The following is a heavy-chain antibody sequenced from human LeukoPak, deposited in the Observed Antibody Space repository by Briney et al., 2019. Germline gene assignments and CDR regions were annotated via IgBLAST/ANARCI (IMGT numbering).Heavy chain of an antibody. D-gene: IGHD4-17*01. CDR2: IHAGNGNT. J-gene: IGHJ4*02. CDR1: GYTFTSYA. CDR3: ARGFTTVTTWFDY. V-gene: IGHV1-3*01. Sequence: ASVKVSCKASGYTFTSYAMHWVRQAPGQRLEWMGWIHAGNGNTKYSQKFQGRVTITRDTSASTAYMELSSLRSEDTAVYYCARGFTTVTTWFDYWGQGTLVTVSS.